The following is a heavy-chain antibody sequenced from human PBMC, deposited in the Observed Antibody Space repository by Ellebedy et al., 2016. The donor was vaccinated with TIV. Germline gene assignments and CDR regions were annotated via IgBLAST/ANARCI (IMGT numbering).Heavy chain of an antibody. J-gene: IGHJ4*02. CDR3: ARTLMYCGGDCLYYFDY. CDR2: IFSNDEK. Sequence: SGPTLVKPTETLTLTCTVSGFSLSNVIMSVSWISQPPGKALEWLAHIFSNDEKSYSTSLKSRITISKDTSKSQVVLTMTNMDPVDTATYYCARTLMYCGGDCLYYFDYWGQGTLVTVSS. V-gene: IGHV2-26*01. D-gene: IGHD2-21*02. CDR1: GFSLSNVIMS.